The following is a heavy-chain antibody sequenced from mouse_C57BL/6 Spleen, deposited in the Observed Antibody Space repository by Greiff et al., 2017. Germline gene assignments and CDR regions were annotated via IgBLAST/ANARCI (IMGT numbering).Heavy chain of an antibody. CDR3: AREYYGSSYVSYFDV. D-gene: IGHD1-1*01. CDR1: GYTFTSYG. J-gene: IGHJ1*03. V-gene: IGHV1-81*01. CDR2: IYPRSGNT. Sequence: QVQLQQSGAELARPGASVKLSCKASGYTFTSYGISWVKQRTGQGLEWIGEIYPRSGNTYYNEKFKGKATLTADKSSSTAYMVLRSLTSEDAAVYFCAREYYGSSYVSYFDVWGTGTTVTVSS.